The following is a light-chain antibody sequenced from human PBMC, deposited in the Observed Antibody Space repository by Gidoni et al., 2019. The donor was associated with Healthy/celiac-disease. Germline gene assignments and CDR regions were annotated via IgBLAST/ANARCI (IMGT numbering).Light chain of an antibody. CDR1: ALPKQY. CDR2: KDS. CDR3: QSADSSGTYWV. Sequence: YELTQPPAVSVSPGQKARITCSGDALPKQYAYWSQQKPGQAPVLVIYKDSARPSGIPERFSGSSSGTPVTLTISGVQAEDEAAYYCQSADSSGTYWVFGGGTKLTVL. J-gene: IGLJ3*02. V-gene: IGLV3-25*03.